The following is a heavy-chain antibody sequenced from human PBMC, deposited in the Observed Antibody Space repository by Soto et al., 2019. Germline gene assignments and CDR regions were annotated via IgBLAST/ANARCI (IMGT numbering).Heavy chain of an antibody. J-gene: IGHJ2*01. CDR3: ARDVSGGTYPWFFDL. Sequence: QGQLVQSGAEVKKPGASVNVSCKASGYTSSIYGISWVRQAPGQGLEWMAWISGYNGNIKYAQKFQGIVTVATDTTTTGAYMELRSLRSDYTAVYYCARDVSGGTYPWFFDLWGRSTLGTVSS. V-gene: IGHV1-18*04. D-gene: IGHD1-26*01. CDR2: ISGYNGNI. CDR1: GYTSSIYG.